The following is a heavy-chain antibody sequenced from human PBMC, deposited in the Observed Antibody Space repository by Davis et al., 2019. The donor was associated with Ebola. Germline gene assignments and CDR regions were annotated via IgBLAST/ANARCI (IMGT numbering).Heavy chain of an antibody. D-gene: IGHD6-13*01. CDR2: INHSGST. CDR3: AREGYSSSWYLDY. CDR1: GGSFSGYY. Sequence: SETLSLPCAAYGGSFSGYYWSWIRQPPGKGLEWIGEINHSGSTNYNPSLKSRVTISVDTSKNQFSLKLSSVTAADTAVYYCAREGYSSSWYLDYWGQGTLVTVSS. J-gene: IGHJ4*02. V-gene: IGHV4-34*01.